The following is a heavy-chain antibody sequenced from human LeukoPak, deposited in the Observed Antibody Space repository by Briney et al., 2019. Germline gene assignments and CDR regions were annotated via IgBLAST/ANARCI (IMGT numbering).Heavy chain of an antibody. J-gene: IGHJ5*02. CDR1: GGSISSYY. CDR2: IYYSGST. D-gene: IGHD6-6*01. V-gene: IGHV4-59*01. CDR3: ARSGEYSSSADWFDP. Sequence: SETLSLTCTVSGGSISSYYRSWIRQPPGKGLEWIGYIYYSGSTNYNPSLKSRVTISVDTSKNQFSLKLTSVTAADTAVYYCARSGEYSSSADWFDPWGQGTLVTVSS.